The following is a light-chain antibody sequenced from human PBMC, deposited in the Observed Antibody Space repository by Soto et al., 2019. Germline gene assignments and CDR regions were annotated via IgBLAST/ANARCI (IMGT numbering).Light chain of an antibody. J-gene: IGKJ4*01. V-gene: IGKV3-15*01. CDR3: QQYNNWPPLT. CDR1: QSVSSN. CDR2: GAS. Sequence: EIVMTQSPATLSVSPGERATLSCRASQSVSSNLAWYQQKPGQAPRLRIYGASTRATGIPARFSGSGSGTELTLTISSRQSEECAVYYCQQYNNWPPLTFGGGTKVESK.